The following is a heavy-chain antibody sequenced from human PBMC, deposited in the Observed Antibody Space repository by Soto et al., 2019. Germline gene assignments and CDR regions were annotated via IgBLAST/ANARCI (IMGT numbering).Heavy chain of an antibody. J-gene: IGHJ1*01. V-gene: IGHV3-23*01. CDR1: GFTFSSYA. CDR2: ISGSGGST. Sequence: GGSLRLSCAASGFTFSSYAMSWVRQAPGKGLEWVSAISGSGGSTYYADSVKGRFTISRDNSKNTLYLQMNSLRAEDTAVYYCARDDGLLHFPFQHWGQGTLVTVSS. D-gene: IGHD1-26*01. CDR3: ARDDGLLHFPFQH.